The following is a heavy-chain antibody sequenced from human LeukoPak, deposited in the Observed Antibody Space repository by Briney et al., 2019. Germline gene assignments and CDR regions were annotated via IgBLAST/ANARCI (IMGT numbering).Heavy chain of an antibody. CDR3: ARGGRYAYFLDY. CDR1: GFTFDDYA. Sequence: GRSLRLSCAASGFTFDDYAMHWVRQAPGKGLEWVSGISWNSGSIGYADSVKGRFTISRDNAKTSLYLQMNSLGAEDTALYYCARGGRYAYFLDYWGQGTLVTVSS. D-gene: IGHD3-16*01. V-gene: IGHV3-9*01. J-gene: IGHJ4*02. CDR2: ISWNSGSI.